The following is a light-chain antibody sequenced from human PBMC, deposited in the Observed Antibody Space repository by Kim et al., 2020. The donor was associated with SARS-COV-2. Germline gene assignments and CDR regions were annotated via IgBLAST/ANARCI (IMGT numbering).Light chain of an antibody. CDR1: SSNIGSNT. J-gene: IGLJ3*02. Sequence: ELTQPPSVSGTPGQRVTISCSGSSSNIGSNTVNWYHQFPGTAPKLLIHSTNQRPSGVPDRFSGSKSGTSASLDISGLQSEDESDYYCAAWDDSLNVPMFGGGTQLNVL. V-gene: IGLV1-44*01. CDR3: AAWDDSLNVPM. CDR2: STN.